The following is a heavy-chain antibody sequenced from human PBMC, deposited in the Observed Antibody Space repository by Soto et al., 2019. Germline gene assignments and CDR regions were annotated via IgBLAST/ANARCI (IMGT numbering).Heavy chain of an antibody. V-gene: IGHV1-69*12. CDR2: IVPIVDTS. Sequence: QVQLVQSGAEVRQPASSVKVSCKTSGGTFSSYAISWVRQAPGQGLEWMGGIVPIVDTSTYAQKFQGRVTITADESTXXXXXXXXXXXXXXXXXXXXXXXXXIPGYPDNWGQGTLVTVSS. CDR3: XXXXXIPGYPDN. CDR1: GGTFSSYA. D-gene: IGHD5-12*01. J-gene: IGHJ4*02.